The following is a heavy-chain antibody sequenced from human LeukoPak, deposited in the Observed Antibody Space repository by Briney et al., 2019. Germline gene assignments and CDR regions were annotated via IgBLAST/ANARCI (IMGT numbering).Heavy chain of an antibody. D-gene: IGHD3-9*01. CDR3: ARGLDPNYDILTGYQLYYYGMDV. J-gene: IGHJ6*02. CDR1: GGSFSGYY. Sequence: SETLSLTCAVYGGSFSGYYWSWIRQPPGKGLEWIGEVNHSGSTNYNPSLKSRVTISVDTSKNQFSLKLGSVTAADTAVYYCARGLDPNYDILTGYQLYYYGMDVWGQGTTVTVSS. CDR2: VNHSGST. V-gene: IGHV4-34*01.